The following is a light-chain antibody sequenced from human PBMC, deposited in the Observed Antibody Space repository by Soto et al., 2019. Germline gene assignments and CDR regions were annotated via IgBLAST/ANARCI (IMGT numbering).Light chain of an antibody. Sequence: EIVLTQSPGTLSLSPGERATLSCRASQSVSSSYLAWYQQKPGQAPRLLIYGASSRATGIPDRFSGSGSGTDLTLIISRLEPEDFAVYYCQQYGSSSITFGQGTRLDIK. CDR3: QQYGSSSIT. CDR1: QSVSSSY. J-gene: IGKJ5*01. CDR2: GAS. V-gene: IGKV3-20*01.